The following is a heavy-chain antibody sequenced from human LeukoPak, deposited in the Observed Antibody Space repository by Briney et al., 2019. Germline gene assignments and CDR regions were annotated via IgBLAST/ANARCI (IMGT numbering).Heavy chain of an antibody. CDR3: AKDLTMETYYDFWSGSDY. V-gene: IGHV3-23*01. Sequence: GGSLRLSCAASGFTFSSYAMSWVRQAPGKGLEWVSAISGSGGSTYYADSVKGRFTISRDKSKNTLYLQMNSLRAEDTAVYYCAKDLTMETYYDFWSGSDYWGQGTLVTVSS. D-gene: IGHD3-3*01. CDR1: GFTFSSYA. J-gene: IGHJ4*02. CDR2: ISGSGGST.